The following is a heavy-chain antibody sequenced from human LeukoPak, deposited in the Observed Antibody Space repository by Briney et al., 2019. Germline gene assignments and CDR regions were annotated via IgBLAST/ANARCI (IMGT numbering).Heavy chain of an antibody. D-gene: IGHD2-2*01. CDR1: GYTFTGYY. Sequence: ASVKASCKASGYTFTGYYMHWVRQAPGQGLEWMGWINPNSGGTNYAQKFQGRVTMTRDTSISTAYMELSRLRSDDTAVYYCASSYRYCSSTSCYHDAFDIWGQGTMVTVSS. CDR2: INPNSGGT. V-gene: IGHV1-2*02. J-gene: IGHJ3*02. CDR3: ASSYRYCSSTSCYHDAFDI.